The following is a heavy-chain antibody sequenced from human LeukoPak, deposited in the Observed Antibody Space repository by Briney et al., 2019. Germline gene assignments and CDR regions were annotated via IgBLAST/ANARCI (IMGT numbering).Heavy chain of an antibody. J-gene: IGHJ4*02. CDR1: GFTFSSYA. V-gene: IGHV3-23*01. CDR3: SLRSRRGVICY. D-gene: IGHD3-10*01. Sequence: PGGSLRLSCAASGFTFSSYAMSWVRQAPGKGLEWVSAISGSGGSTYYADSVKGRFTISRDNSKNTLYLQMNSLRAEDTAVYYCSLRSRRGVICYWGEGTLVTVSS. CDR2: ISGSGGST.